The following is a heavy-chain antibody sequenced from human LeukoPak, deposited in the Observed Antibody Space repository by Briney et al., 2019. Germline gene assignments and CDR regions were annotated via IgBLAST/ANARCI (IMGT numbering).Heavy chain of an antibody. CDR3: TTEILVVVAATRDY. V-gene: IGHV3-15*01. CDR2: IKSKTDGGTT. J-gene: IGHJ4*02. CDR1: EFTFSNAW. D-gene: IGHD2-15*01. Sequence: GGSLRLSCAASEFTFSNAWMSWVRQAPGKGLEWVGRIKSKTDGGTTDYAAPVKGRFTISRDDSKNTLYLQMNSLKTEDTAVYYCTTEILVVVAATRDYWGQGTLVTVSS.